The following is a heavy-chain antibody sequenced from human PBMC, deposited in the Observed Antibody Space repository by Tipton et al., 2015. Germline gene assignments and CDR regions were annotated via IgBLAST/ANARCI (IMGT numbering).Heavy chain of an antibody. Sequence: VQLVQSGGGLIQPGGSLRLSCAASGFTVSNNYMSWVRQAPGEGLEWVSSISSRTSYIHYADSVKGRFTISRDNAKNALYLQMNSLRPEDTAVYYCTRKGIIVTGHTWGQGTLVTVSS. V-gene: IGHV3-21*01. CDR1: GFTVSNNY. D-gene: IGHD3-22*01. CDR3: TRKGIIVTGHT. J-gene: IGHJ5*02. CDR2: ISSRTSYI.